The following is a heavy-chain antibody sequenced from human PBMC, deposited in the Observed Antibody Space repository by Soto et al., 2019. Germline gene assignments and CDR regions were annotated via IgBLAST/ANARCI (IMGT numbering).Heavy chain of an antibody. Sequence: GGSLRLSCAASGFTFSSYAMSWVRQAPGKGLEWVSAISGSGGSTYYADSVKGRFTISRDNSKNTLYLQMNSLRAEDTAVYYCAKAHSSSWQLYYFDYWGQGTLVTVSS. V-gene: IGHV3-23*01. CDR3: AKAHSSSWQLYYFDY. D-gene: IGHD6-13*01. CDR1: GFTFSSYA. J-gene: IGHJ4*02. CDR2: ISGSGGST.